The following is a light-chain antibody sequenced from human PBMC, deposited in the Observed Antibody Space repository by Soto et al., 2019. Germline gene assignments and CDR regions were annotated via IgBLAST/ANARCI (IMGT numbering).Light chain of an antibody. CDR2: GNS. V-gene: IGLV1-40*01. CDR3: QSYDSSLRGVV. CDR1: SYNIGAGYD. Sequence: QSVLTQQPSVSGAPGQRVTISCTWSSYNIGAGYDVHWYQQLPGTAPKLLIYGNSNRPSGVPDRFSGSKSATSASLAITGLQAEDEADYYCQSYDSSLRGVVFGGGTKLTVL. J-gene: IGLJ2*01.